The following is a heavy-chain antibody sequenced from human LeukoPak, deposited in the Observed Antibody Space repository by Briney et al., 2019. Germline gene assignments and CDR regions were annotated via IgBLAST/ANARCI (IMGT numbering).Heavy chain of an antibody. CDR2: IKEDGSEK. J-gene: IGHJ6*04. Sequence: GGSLRLSCAASGFTFSSYSMNWVRQAPGKGLEWLANIKEDGSEKKYVGSVKGRFTISRDNAKNSLYLQMYSLRVEDTAVYYCARAQSAGLDVWGRGTTVTVSS. D-gene: IGHD1-14*01. V-gene: IGHV3-7*01. CDR1: GFTFSSYS. CDR3: ARAQSAGLDV.